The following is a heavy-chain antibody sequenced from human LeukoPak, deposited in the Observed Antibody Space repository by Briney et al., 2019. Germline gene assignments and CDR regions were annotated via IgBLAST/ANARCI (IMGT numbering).Heavy chain of an antibody. J-gene: IGHJ6*02. D-gene: IGHD1-26*01. Sequence: ASVTVSCTASGGTFSSYAISWVRQAPGQGLEWMGGIIPIFGTANYAQKFQGRVTITADESTSTAYMELSSLRSEDTAVYYCARSNDLVGYGRVHYYGMDVWGQGTTVTVSS. CDR3: ARSNDLVGYGRVHYYGMDV. CDR1: GGTFSSYA. CDR2: IIPIFGTA. V-gene: IGHV1-69*01.